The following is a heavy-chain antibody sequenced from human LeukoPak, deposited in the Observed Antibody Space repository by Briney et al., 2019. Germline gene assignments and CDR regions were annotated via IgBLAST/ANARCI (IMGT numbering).Heavy chain of an antibody. CDR2: FDPEDGET. D-gene: IGHD6-19*01. V-gene: IGHV1-24*01. CDR1: GYTLTELS. J-gene: IGHJ4*02. CDR3: SIAVAGIFDY. Sequence: ASVTVPCKVSGYTLTELSMHWVRQAPGKGLEWMGGFDPEDGETIYAQKFQGRVTMTEDTSTDTAYMELSSLRSEDTAVYYCSIAVAGIFDYWGQGTLVTVSS.